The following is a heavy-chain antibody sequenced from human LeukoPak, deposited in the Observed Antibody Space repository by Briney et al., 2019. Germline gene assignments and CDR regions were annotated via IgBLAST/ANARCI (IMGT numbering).Heavy chain of an antibody. J-gene: IGHJ4*02. V-gene: IGHV3-21*01. D-gene: IGHD5-18*01. CDR3: SRHTSMAFDC. Sequence: SVKGRFTISRDNAKNSLYLQMNSLRAADTALYYCSRHTSMAFDCWGQGTLVTVSS.